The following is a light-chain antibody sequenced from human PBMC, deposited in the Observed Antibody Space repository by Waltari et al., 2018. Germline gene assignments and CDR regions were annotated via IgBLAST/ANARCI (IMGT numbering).Light chain of an antibody. V-gene: IGKV3-20*01. CDR3: QQYDISPLT. J-gene: IGKJ4*01. Sequence: EIVLTPSPGTLYFSPGDRATPSCRASQTVRTTYLAWYQQKPGQAPTLLIYGASSRATGIPDRFSGSGSGTDFSLTISSLEPEDFAVYYCQQYDISPLTFGGGTKVEIK. CDR1: QTVRTTY. CDR2: GAS.